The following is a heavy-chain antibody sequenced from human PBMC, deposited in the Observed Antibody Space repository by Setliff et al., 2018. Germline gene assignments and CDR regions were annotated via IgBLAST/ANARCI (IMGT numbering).Heavy chain of an antibody. CDR1: GYTFTESI. Sequence: ASVKISCKASGYTFTESIVSWVRQAPGQGLEWLGWIGVYSGNTYTAQRFQGRVTMTTDTSTNMAYLELRGLRSDDTAVYYCLRLVRYCSRTSCQRTSGDEVWGQGTLVTVSS. CDR2: IGVYSGNT. D-gene: IGHD2-8*01. V-gene: IGHV1-18*01. J-gene: IGHJ4*02. CDR3: LRLVRYCSRTSCQRTSGDEV.